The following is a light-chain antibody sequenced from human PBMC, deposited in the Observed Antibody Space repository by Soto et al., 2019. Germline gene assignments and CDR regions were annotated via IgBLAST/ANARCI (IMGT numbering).Light chain of an antibody. CDR2: NVS. CDR3: TSFTSDNLYV. V-gene: IGLV2-14*03. CDR1: SSDFGGYNY. Sequence: QSVLTQPASVSGSPGQSITISCTGTSSDFGGYNYVSWYQQYPGKVPKLLIYNVSNRPSGVSNRFSGSKSGNAASLTISGLQAEDEADYFCTSFTSDNLYVFGTGTKVTVL. J-gene: IGLJ1*01.